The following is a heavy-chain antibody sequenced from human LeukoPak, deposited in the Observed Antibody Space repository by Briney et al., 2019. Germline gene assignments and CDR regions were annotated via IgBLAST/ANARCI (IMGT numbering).Heavy chain of an antibody. J-gene: IGHJ4*02. CDR2: ITGSGGST. CDR1: GFDFSSYA. Sequence: SGGSLRLSCAAPGFDFSSYAVSWVRQAPGKGLEWVSAITGSGGSTYYADSVKGRFTVSRDNPRNTLYLQMNSLRAEDTAVYYCGKDEQGFGMQTSHWGQGTLVTVSS. CDR3: GKDEQGFGMQTSH. D-gene: IGHD1-14*01. V-gene: IGHV3-23*01.